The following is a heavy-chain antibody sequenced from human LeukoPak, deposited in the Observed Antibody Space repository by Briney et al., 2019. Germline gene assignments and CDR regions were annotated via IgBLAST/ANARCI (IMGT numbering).Heavy chain of an antibody. CDR3: ARAEYEGWWWFDN. J-gene: IGHJ4*02. D-gene: IGHD2-21*01. Sequence: GGCLRLSCTASGFTFSRYWMHWVRQAPGKGLVWVSRINSDGSSTTYADSVKGPFTISRDNAKNTLYLQMNSLRAEDTAVYYCARAEYEGWWWFDNWGQGTLVSIST. CDR2: INSDGSST. V-gene: IGHV3-74*01. CDR1: GFTFSRYW.